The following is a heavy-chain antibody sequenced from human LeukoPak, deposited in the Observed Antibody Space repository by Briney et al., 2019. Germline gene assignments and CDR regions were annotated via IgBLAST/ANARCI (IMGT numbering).Heavy chain of an antibody. CDR3: TRGSASMAY. Sequence: SQTLSLTCTVSGGSITSGGFCWSWVRQHPGKGLEWMGHIYYTGSTYYNPSLKSRVIMSVDTSRNQFSLKLSSVTAADTAVYYCTRGSASMAYWGQGTLVTVSS. V-gene: IGHV4-31*03. J-gene: IGHJ4*02. CDR1: GGSITSGGFC. D-gene: IGHD2-8*01. CDR2: IYYTGST.